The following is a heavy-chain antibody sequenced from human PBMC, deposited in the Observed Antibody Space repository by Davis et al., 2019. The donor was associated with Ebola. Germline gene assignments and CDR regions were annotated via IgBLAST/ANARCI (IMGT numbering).Heavy chain of an antibody. D-gene: IGHD6-19*01. V-gene: IGHV3-23*01. CDR3: AKGGSGWPSDYSYGMGV. J-gene: IGHJ6*04. Sequence: PGGSLRLSCAASGFTFSSYAMTWARQVPGKGLEWVSAVTSSGGGTYYADSVKGRFTISRDNSKNTLFLQLNSLGVEDTAVYYCAKGGSGWPSDYSYGMGVWGKGTTVTVSS. CDR2: VTSSGGGT. CDR1: GFTFSSYA.